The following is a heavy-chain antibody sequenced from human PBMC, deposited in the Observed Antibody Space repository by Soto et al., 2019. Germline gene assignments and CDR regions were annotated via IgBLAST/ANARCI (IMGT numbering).Heavy chain of an antibody. CDR3: AREMAPYYHNSSGHRGWFDP. V-gene: IGHV3-11*05. D-gene: IGHD3-22*01. CDR2: ISSSGGYT. CDR1: GFIFSDYY. J-gene: IGHJ5*02. Sequence: GGSLRLSCAASGFIFSDYYMSWIRQAPGKGLECVSYISSSGGYTNYADSVRGRFTISRDNAKNSLYLQMSSLRAEDTAVYYCAREMAPYYHNSSGHRGWFDPWGQGTQVTVS.